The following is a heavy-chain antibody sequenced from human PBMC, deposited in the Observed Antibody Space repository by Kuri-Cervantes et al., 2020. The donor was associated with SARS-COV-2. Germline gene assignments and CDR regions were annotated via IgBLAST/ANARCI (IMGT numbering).Heavy chain of an antibody. CDR1: GFTFSSYA. D-gene: IGHD3-3*01. Sequence: GGSLRLSCAASGFTFSSYAMHWVRQAPGKGLEWVAVISYDGSNKYYADSVKGRFTISRDNSKNTLYLQMNSLRAEDTAVYYCAKPGVVRSAFDYWGQGTQVTVSS. J-gene: IGHJ4*02. CDR3: AKPGVVRSAFDY. CDR2: ISYDGSNK. V-gene: IGHV3-30-3*02.